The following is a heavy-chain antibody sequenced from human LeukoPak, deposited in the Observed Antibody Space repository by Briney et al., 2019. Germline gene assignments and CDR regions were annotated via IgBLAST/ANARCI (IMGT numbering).Heavy chain of an antibody. J-gene: IGHJ4*02. V-gene: IGHV1-2*02. CDR3: ARDRKYSSSWVSHLTSSDY. Sequence: GASVKVSCKASGYTFTGYYMHWVRQAPGQGLEWMGWINPNSGGTNYAQKFQGRVTMTRDTSISTAYMELSRLRSDDTAVYYCARDRKYSSSWVSHLTSSDYWGQGTLVTVSS. D-gene: IGHD6-13*01. CDR1: GYTFTGYY. CDR2: INPNSGGT.